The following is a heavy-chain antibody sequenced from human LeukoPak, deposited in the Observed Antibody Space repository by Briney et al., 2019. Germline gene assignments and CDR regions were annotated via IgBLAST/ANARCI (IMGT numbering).Heavy chain of an antibody. Sequence: GASAKDSCKASGGTFRSYAISWVRQAPGQGLEWMGRIIPILGIANYAQKFQGRVTITADKSTRTAYMELSSLRSEDTAVYYCARDRRNYYDSSSYFDYWGQGTLVTVSS. CDR2: IIPILGIA. CDR3: ARDRRNYYDSSSYFDY. D-gene: IGHD3-22*01. V-gene: IGHV1-69*04. J-gene: IGHJ4*02. CDR1: GGTFRSYA.